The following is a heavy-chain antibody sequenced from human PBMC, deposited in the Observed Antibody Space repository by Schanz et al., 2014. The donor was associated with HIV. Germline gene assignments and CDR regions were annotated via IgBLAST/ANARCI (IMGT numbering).Heavy chain of an antibody. J-gene: IGHJ4*02. CDR3: ARDQNVISMVRGVMGGVDY. D-gene: IGHD3-10*01. CDR2: INPSSGGT. V-gene: IGHV1-2*02. CDR1: GYTFTDNY. Sequence: QVQLQQSGAEVKKPGSSVKVSCKASGYTFTDNYMHWVRQAPGQGLEWMGWINPSSGGTNYAQKFQGRVTMTRDTSISTAYMELRRLRSDDTAVYYCARDQNVISMVRGVMGGVDYWGQGTLVTVSS.